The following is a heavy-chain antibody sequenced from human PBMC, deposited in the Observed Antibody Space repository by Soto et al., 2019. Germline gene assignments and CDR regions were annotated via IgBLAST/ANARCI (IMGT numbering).Heavy chain of an antibody. CDR3: ARQRTSVVTQAYFDV. CDR1: ARSFSGYY. V-gene: IGHV4-34*12. D-gene: IGHD2-21*02. CDR2: VIHTGRT. J-gene: IGHJ4*02. Sequence: PSETLSLTCTVYARSFSGYYWSWIRQPPGKGLEWIGEVIHTGRTNYNPSLKGRVTISVDTSKNQFSLNLSSVTAADTAVYFCARQRTSVVTQAYFDVWGPGSLVTVYS.